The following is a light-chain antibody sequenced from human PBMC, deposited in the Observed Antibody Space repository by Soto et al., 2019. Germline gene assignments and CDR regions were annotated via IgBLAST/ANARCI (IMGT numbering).Light chain of an antibody. Sequence: QSVLTQPPSASGSPGQSVTISCTGTSSDVGGYNYVSWYQHHPGKAPKLMIYEVTKRPSGVPNRFSGSKSGNTASLTVSGLQAEDEADYYCSSYAGSSNWVFGGGTKVTVL. J-gene: IGLJ3*02. CDR2: EVT. CDR1: SSDVGGYNY. CDR3: SSYAGSSNWV. V-gene: IGLV2-8*01.